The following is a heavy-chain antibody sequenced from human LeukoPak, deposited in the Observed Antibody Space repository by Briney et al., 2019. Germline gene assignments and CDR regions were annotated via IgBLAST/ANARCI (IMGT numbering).Heavy chain of an antibody. Sequence: GGTLRHSCAASGFTVGSDSINRVRQDPGKGLEWVSSISSSSSYIYYADSVKGRFTISRDNAKKLLYLQMNSLRAEDTAVYYCATVVAADYWGQGTLVTVSS. D-gene: IGHD5-12*01. CDR1: GFTVGSDS. V-gene: IGHV3-21*01. CDR3: ATVVAADY. CDR2: ISSSSSYI. J-gene: IGHJ4*02.